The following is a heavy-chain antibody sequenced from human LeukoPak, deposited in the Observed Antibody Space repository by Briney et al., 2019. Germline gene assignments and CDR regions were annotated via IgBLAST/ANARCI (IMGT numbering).Heavy chain of an antibody. CDR2: ISASGGGT. CDR1: GFTFSSSV. J-gene: IGHJ4*02. CDR3: AKGQRWESPHYLDS. D-gene: IGHD1-26*01. Sequence: GGSLRLSCAASGFTFSSSVMSWVRQVPGKGLEWVSGISASGGGTSYADSVRGRFTISRDNSKNTLYVQMNSLRDEDTAVYYCAKGQRWESPHYLDSWGQGTLVTVSS. V-gene: IGHV3-23*01.